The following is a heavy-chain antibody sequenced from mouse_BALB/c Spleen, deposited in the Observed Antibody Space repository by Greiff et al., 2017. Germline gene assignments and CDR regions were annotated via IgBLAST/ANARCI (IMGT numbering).Heavy chain of an antibody. J-gene: IGHJ3*01. CDR3: ARSYGNYGAWFAY. CDR1: GFTFSSYY. CDR2: INSNGGST. Sequence: DVKLVESGGGLVKLGGSLKLSCAASGFTFSSYYMSWVRQTPEKRLELVAAINSNGGSTYYPDTVKGRFTISRDNAKNTLYLQMSSLKSEDTALYDCARSYGNYGAWFAYWGQGTLVTVSA. V-gene: IGHV5-6-2*01. D-gene: IGHD2-10*02.